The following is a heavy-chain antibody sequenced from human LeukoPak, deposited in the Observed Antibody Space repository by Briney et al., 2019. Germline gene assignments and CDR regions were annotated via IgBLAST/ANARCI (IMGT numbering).Heavy chain of an antibody. CDR2: INRDGSTT. CDR3: ARDKKSGESSEIDY. D-gene: IGHD3-10*01. V-gene: IGHV3-74*01. J-gene: IGHJ4*02. CDR1: GFTFSNYW. Sequence: GGPLRLSCAASGFTFSNYWVHWVRQAPGKGLVWVSRINRDGSTTNYADSVKGRFTVSRDNAKNTLNLQMNSLRAEDTAVYYCARDKKSGESSEIDYWGQGNLVTVSS.